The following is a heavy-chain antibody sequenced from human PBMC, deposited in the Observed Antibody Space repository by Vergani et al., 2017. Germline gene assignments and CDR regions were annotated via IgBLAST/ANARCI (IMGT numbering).Heavy chain of an antibody. J-gene: IGHJ5*02. CDR3: AGVDFDWSIPPP. CDR1: GGTFSSYA. Sequence: QVQLVQSGAEVKKPGSSVKVSCKASGGTFSSYAISWVRQAPGQGLEWMGGIIPIFGTAHYAQKFQGRVTITADESTSTAYMEMSSLRSEDTAVYYCAGVDFDWSIPPPWGQGTLVTVSS. D-gene: IGHD3-9*01. CDR2: IIPIFGTA. V-gene: IGHV1-69*12.